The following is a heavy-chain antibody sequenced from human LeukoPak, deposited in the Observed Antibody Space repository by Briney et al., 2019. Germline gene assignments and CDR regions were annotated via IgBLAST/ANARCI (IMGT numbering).Heavy chain of an antibody. V-gene: IGHV1-69*05. CDR2: IIPIFGTA. CDR3: ARGKPARRLPFDY. CDR1: GGTFSSYA. D-gene: IGHD6-6*01. J-gene: IGHJ4*02. Sequence: ASVKVSCKASGGTFSSYAISWVRQAPGQGLEWMGGIIPIFGTANYAQKFQGRVTMTRDTSTSTVYMELSSLRSEDTAVYYCARGKPARRLPFDYWGQGTLVTVSS.